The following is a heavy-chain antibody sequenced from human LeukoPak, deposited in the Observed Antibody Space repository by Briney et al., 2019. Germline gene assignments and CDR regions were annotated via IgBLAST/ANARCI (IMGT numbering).Heavy chain of an antibody. Sequence: SETLSLTCTVSGGSIGSYYWSWIRQPPRKGLEWIGYIYYSGSTNYSPSLKSRVTISVDTSKNQFSLKLSSVTAADTAVYYCAINYSNLDAFEIWGQGTMVTVSS. CDR2: IYYSGST. CDR3: AINYSNLDAFEI. CDR1: GGSIGSYY. V-gene: IGHV4-59*08. D-gene: IGHD4-11*01. J-gene: IGHJ3*02.